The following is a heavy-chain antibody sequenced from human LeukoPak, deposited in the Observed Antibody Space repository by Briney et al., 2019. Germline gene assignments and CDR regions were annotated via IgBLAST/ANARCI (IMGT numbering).Heavy chain of an antibody. J-gene: IGHJ4*02. CDR3: ARVFGHSLRDGYNLAY. D-gene: IGHD5-24*01. CDR1: GYTFTSYG. V-gene: IGHV1-46*01. CDR2: INPSGGST. Sequence: ASVKVSCKASGYTFTSYGISWVRQAPGQGLEWMGIINPSGGSTSYAQKFQGRVTMTRDTSTSTVYMELSSLRSEDTAVYYCARVFGHSLRDGYNLAYWGQGTLVTVSS.